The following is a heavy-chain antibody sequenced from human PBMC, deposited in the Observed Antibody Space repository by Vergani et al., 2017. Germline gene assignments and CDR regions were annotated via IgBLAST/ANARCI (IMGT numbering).Heavy chain of an antibody. CDR3: ARYYGDYVVFGYYYYGMDV. J-gene: IGHJ6*01. V-gene: IGHV3-7*03. CDR1: GFTFSSYW. CDR2: IKQDGSEK. D-gene: IGHD4-17*01. Sequence: EVQLVESGGGLVQPGGSLRLSCAASGFTFSSYWMSWVRQAPGKGLEWVANIKQDGSEKYYVDSVKGRFTISRDHAKNSLYLQMNSLRAEYTAVYYCARYYGDYVVFGYYYYGMDVWGQGTTVTVDS.